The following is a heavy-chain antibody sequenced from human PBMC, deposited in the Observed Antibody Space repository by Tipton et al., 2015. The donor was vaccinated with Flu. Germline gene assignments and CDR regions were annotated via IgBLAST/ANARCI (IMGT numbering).Heavy chain of an antibody. CDR1: GDSISTYY. CDR3: ARERYSSGWLEYFQN. V-gene: IGHV4-59*12. CDR2: GGST. D-gene: IGHD6-19*01. J-gene: IGHJ1*01. Sequence: LRLSCTVSGDSISTYYWSWIRRPPGRGLEWIGYGGSTNYHPSLKSRVTISLETSKNQLSLSLRSVTAEDTALYFCARERYSSGWLEYFQNWGQGTLVTVSS.